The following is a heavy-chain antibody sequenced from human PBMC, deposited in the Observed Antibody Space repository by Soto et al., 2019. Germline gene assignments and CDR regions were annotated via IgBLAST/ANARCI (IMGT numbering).Heavy chain of an antibody. Sequence: PGASLKISCKGSGYSFTSYWIGWVRQMPGKGLEWMGIIYPGDSDTRYSPSFQGQVTISADKSISTAYLQWSSLKASDTAMYYCARRGVVATNGYYYYYYMDVWGKGTTVTVSS. CDR1: GYSFTSYW. J-gene: IGHJ6*03. V-gene: IGHV5-51*01. CDR2: IYPGDSDT. D-gene: IGHD5-12*01. CDR3: ARRGVVATNGYYYYYYMDV.